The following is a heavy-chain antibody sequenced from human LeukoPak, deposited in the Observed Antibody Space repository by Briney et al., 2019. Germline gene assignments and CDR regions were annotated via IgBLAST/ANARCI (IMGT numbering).Heavy chain of an antibody. CDR3: AKDFGDCSNGVCYGKPFDY. J-gene: IGHJ4*02. V-gene: IGHV3-23*01. D-gene: IGHD2-8*01. CDR1: GFTFSRYA. CDR2: ISCSGDTT. Sequence: PGGSLRLSCAASGFTFSRYAMSWARQAPGKGLEWVSGISCSGDTTYYADPVKGRFTISRDNSKNTLYLQMNSLRAEDTAVYYCAKDFGDCSNGVCYGKPFDYWGQGTLVTASS.